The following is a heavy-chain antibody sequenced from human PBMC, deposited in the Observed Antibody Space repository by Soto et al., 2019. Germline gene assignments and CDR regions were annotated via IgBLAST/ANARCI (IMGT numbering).Heavy chain of an antibody. D-gene: IGHD6-6*01. CDR2: INHSGST. V-gene: IGHV4-34*01. Sequence: SETLSLTCAVYGGSFSGYYWSWIRQPPGKGLEWIGEINHSGSTNYNPSLKSRVTISVDTSKNQFSLKLSSVTAADTAVYYCARGPSIAARLIPFDYWGQGTLVTVSS. CDR3: ARGPSIAARLIPFDY. J-gene: IGHJ4*02. CDR1: GGSFSGYY.